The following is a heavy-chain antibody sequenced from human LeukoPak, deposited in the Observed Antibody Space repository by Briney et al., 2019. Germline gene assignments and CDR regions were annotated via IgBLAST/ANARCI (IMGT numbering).Heavy chain of an antibody. CDR1: GASISTHS. CDR2: IYNIGTT. CDR3: ARGGASSHWFDS. D-gene: IGHD6-13*01. V-gene: IGHV4-59*11. J-gene: IGHJ5*01. Sequence: SETLSLTCSVSGASISTHSWSWIRQPPGKGLESIGFIYNIGTTNYRPSLRSRVTISVDTSKNQLSLKLSSVTAADTAVYYCARGGASSHWFDSWGQGTLVTVSS.